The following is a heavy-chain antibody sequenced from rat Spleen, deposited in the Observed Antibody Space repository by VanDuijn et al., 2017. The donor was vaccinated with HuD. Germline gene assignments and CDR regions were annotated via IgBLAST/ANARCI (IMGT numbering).Heavy chain of an antibody. CDR3: ARHWGLRNWFAY. CDR1: GLNFSNYD. D-gene: IGHD1-11*01. V-gene: IGHV5S13*01. CDR2: ISTGGTNT. Sequence: EVQLVESGGGLVQPGRPLKISCADSGLNFSNYDMAWVRQTPAKGLEWIASISTGGTNTYYRDSVKGRFTISRDDAKNTQYLQMDSLRSEDTATYYCARHWGLRNWFAYWGQGTLVTVSS. J-gene: IGHJ3*01.